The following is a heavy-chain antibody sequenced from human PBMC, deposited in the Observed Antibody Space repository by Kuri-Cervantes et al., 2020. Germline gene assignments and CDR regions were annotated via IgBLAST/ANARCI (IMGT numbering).Heavy chain of an antibody. CDR2: IYHSGTT. J-gene: IGHJ4*02. D-gene: IGHD5-24*01. CDR1: GGSISRSTYY. Sequence: SETLSLTGTVSGGSISRSTYYWGWIRQPPGKGLEWIGSIYHSGTTYYNPSLKSRVTISVDTSKNQFSLKLSSVTAADTAVYYCARGRRCLQSRTIDYWGQGTLVTVSS. CDR3: ARGRRCLQSRTIDY. V-gene: IGHV4-39*01.